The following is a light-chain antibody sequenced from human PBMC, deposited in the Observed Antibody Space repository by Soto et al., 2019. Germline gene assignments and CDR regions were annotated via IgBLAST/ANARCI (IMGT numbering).Light chain of an antibody. CDR3: CSYAGSSTYV. CDR1: SSDVGSYNL. CDR2: EVS. J-gene: IGLJ1*01. Sequence: QSALTQPASVSGSPGQSITISCTGTSSDVGSYNLVSLYQQHPGKAPKLMSYEVSKRPSGVSNRFSGSKSGNTASLTISGLQAEDEADYYCCSYAGSSTYVFGTGTKVTVL. V-gene: IGLV2-23*02.